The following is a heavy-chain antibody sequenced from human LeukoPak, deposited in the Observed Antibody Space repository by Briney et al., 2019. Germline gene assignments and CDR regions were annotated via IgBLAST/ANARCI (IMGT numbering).Heavy chain of an antibody. Sequence: GSLRLSCVGSGFTFSNYSMNWVRQAPGKGLEWVSSTSSSSSHTYYADSVKGRFTISRDNAKNAVYLQMNSLTADDTAVYYCASGYFYDTSGLFDYWGQGTLVTVSS. V-gene: IGHV3-21*01. CDR3: ASGYFYDTSGLFDY. D-gene: IGHD3-22*01. J-gene: IGHJ4*02. CDR2: TSSSSSHT. CDR1: GFTFSNYS.